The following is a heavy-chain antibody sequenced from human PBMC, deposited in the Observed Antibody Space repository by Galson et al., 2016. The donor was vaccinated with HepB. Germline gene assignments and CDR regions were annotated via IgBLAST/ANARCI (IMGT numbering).Heavy chain of an antibody. D-gene: IGHD3-3*01. CDR1: GFTFSNYG. J-gene: IGHJ4*02. Sequence: SLRLSCAASGFTFSNYGMHWVRQAPGKGLEWVAVTSYDGGNKYYADSVKGRFTISRDNSKNTLYLQMNSLRAEDTAVYYCAKGLYKWRKMIFGVGIWGQGTLVTVSS. V-gene: IGHV3-30*18. CDR2: TSYDGGNK. CDR3: AKGLYKWRKMIFGVGI.